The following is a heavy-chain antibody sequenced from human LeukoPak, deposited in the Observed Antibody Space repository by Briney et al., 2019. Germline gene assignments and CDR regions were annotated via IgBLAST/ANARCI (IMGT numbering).Heavy chain of an antibody. Sequence: TSETLSLTCAVSGYSISSGYYWGGIRQPPGKGLEWIGSIYHSGSTYYNPSLKSRVTISVDTSKNQFSLKLSSVTAADTAVYYCAKPSGWFDWFDPWGQGTLVTVSS. V-gene: IGHV4-38-2*01. J-gene: IGHJ5*02. D-gene: IGHD6-19*01. CDR1: GYSISSGYY. CDR2: IYHSGST. CDR3: AKPSGWFDWFDP.